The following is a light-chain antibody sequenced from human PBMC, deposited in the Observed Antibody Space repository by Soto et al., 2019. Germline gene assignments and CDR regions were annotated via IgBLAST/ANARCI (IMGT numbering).Light chain of an antibody. CDR1: QGIRNH. J-gene: IGKJ1*01. V-gene: IGKV1-9*01. CDR2: TAS. Sequence: DIQLTQSPTFLSASVGDEVTSTCRASQGIRNHLAWYQQKPGKAPKLLIYTASTLQSGVPSRFSSGGSGTEFTLTISSLQPEDFATYYCQQLNGYPPWTFGQGTKVDIK. CDR3: QQLNGYPPWT.